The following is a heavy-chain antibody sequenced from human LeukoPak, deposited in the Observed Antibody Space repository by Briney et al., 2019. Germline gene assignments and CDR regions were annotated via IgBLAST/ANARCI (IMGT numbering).Heavy chain of an antibody. CDR2: IGTAGDT. J-gene: IGHJ6*03. V-gene: IGHV3-13*01. Sequence: GGSLRLSCAASGFTFSSYDMHWVRQATGKGLEWVSAIGTAGDTYYPGSVKGRFTISRENAKNSLYLQMNSLRAGDTAAYYCARAWNYVGYMDVWGKGTTVTVSS. D-gene: IGHD1-7*01. CDR3: ARAWNYVGYMDV. CDR1: GFTFSSYD.